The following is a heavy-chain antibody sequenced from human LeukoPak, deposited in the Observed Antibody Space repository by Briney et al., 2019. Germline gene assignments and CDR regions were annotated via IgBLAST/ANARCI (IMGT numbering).Heavy chain of an antibody. V-gene: IGHV4-61*09. J-gene: IGHJ4*02. CDR2: LYTSGTT. D-gene: IGHD6-19*01. Sequence: SETLSLTCTVSGGSISSGSYYWTWIRQPAGKGLEWIGHLYTSGTTSYNPSLQSRVTTSADTSKHQFSLRLTSVTAADTAVYYCARAGGSVGWYGTIDSWGQGTLVTVSS. CDR1: GGSISSGSYY. CDR3: ARAGGSVGWYGTIDS.